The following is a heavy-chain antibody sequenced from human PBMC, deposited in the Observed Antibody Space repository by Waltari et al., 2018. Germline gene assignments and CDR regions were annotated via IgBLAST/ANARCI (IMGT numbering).Heavy chain of an antibody. CDR1: GYTFTSYA. CDR2: INAGNGNT. Sequence: QVQLVQSGAEVKKPGASVKVSCKASGYTFTSYAMHWVRQAPGQRLEWMGWINAGNGNTKYAQKFQGRGTITRDTSASTAYMELSSLRSEDTAVYYCARVWQPPYSSGWNTFDYWGQGTLVTVSS. J-gene: IGHJ4*02. CDR3: ARVWQPPYSSGWNTFDY. D-gene: IGHD6-19*01. V-gene: IGHV1-3*01.